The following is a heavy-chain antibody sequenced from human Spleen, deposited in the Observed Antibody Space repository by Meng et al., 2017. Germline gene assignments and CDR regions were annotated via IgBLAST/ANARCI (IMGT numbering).Heavy chain of an antibody. V-gene: IGHV3-9*01. CDR2: ISWNSGSI. CDR3: AKAARQVYYYYYGMDV. Sequence: SLKISCEASGFNFDDYGMTWVRQAPGKGLEWVSGISWNSGSIGYADSVKGRFTISRDNAKNSLYLQMNSLRPEDTALYYCAKAARQVYYYYYGMDVWGQGTTVTVSS. J-gene: IGHJ6*02. CDR1: GFNFDDYG.